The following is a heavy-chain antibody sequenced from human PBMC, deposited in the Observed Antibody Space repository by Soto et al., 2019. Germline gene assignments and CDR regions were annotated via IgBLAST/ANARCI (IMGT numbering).Heavy chain of an antibody. D-gene: IGHD2-21*01. V-gene: IGHV3-48*01. CDR1: GFTFSSYS. CDR3: VRDHICAFDM. CDR2: IRGVSDVI. Sequence: EVHLVESGGELVQPGGSLRLSCVASGFTFSSYSMNWVRQVPGKGLEWVSYIRGVSDVIYYADSVKGLFTISRDNAKISWYLQMNSRRAATTAVYYCVRDHICAFDMWGQGTMVTVSS. J-gene: IGHJ3*02.